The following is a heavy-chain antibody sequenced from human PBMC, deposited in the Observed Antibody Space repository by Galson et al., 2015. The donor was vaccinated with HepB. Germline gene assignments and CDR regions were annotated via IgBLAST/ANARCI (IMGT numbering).Heavy chain of an antibody. CDR2: ISFDGNFK. CDR1: GFTFSTYA. CDR3: ARERPLYEDRGTFDY. V-gene: IGHV3-30*04. D-gene: IGHD3-16*01. Sequence: SLRLSCAASGFTFSTYAFHWVRQAPGKGLEWVAVISFDGNFKYYADSVKGRFTFSRDNSKNTLFLQINSLRPDDTAVYYCARERPLYEDRGTFDYWGQGSLVTVSS. J-gene: IGHJ4*02.